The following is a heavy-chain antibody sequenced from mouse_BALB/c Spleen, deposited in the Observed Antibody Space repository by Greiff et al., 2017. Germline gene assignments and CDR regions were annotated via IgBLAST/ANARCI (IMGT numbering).Heavy chain of an antibody. CDR3: ARSYGSSYRDCDY. Sequence: QVQLQQSGAELVRPGVSVKISCKGSGYTFTDYAMHWVKQSHAKSLEWIGVISTYYGDASYNQKFKGKATMTVDKSSSTAYMELARLTSEDAAIYYCARSYGSSYRDCDYWGQGTTLTVSS. J-gene: IGHJ2*01. CDR1: GYTFTDYA. D-gene: IGHD1-1*01. V-gene: IGHV1S137*01. CDR2: ISTYYGDA.